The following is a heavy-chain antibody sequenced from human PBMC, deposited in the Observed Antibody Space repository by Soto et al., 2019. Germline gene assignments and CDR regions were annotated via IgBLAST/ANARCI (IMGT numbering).Heavy chain of an antibody. D-gene: IGHD3-3*01. CDR2: ISSYGGST. V-gene: IGHV3-64*01. Sequence: EVQLVESGGGLVQPGGSLRLSCAASGFTFSDYAMHWVRQAPGKGLEYVSSISSYGGSTYYANSVKGRFTISRDNSKNTRDLQMGSLRAEDMAVYYCARAPRFLEWTNYYYYMDVWGKGTTVTVSS. CDR1: GFTFSDYA. J-gene: IGHJ6*03. CDR3: ARAPRFLEWTNYYYYMDV.